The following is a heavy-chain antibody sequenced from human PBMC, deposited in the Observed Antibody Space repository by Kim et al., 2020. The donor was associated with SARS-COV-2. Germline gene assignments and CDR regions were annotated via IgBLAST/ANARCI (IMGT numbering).Heavy chain of an antibody. D-gene: IGHD2-15*01. CDR2: IIPILGIA. CDR3: ARCEQVVVANPGGCYYSGMDV. Sequence: SVKVSCKASGGTFSNYAISWVRQAPGQGLEWMGRIIPILGIAHYAQKFQGRVTITADKSTSIAYMELSSLRSEDTAVYYCARCEQVVVANPGGCYYSGMDVWGQGTTVTVSS. V-gene: IGHV1-69*04. J-gene: IGHJ6*02. CDR1: GGTFSNYA.